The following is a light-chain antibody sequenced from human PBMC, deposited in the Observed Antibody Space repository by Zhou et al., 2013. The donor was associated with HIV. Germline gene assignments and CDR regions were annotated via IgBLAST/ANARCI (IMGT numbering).Light chain of an antibody. V-gene: IGKV1-8*01. CDR1: QSISGY. J-gene: IGKJ1*01. CDR3: QQSYSTLWT. Sequence: AIRITQTPPSLSASTGDRVTITCRASQSISGYLAWYQQKPGKAPILLIYSASTLQSGVPSRFSGSGSGTDFTLTISSLQPEDFATYYCQQSYSTLWTFGQGTKVSIK. CDR2: SAS.